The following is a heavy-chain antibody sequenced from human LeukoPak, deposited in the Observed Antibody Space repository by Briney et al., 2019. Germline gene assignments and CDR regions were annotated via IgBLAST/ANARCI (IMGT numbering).Heavy chain of an antibody. V-gene: IGHV1-2*02. CDR2: INPNSGGT. CDR1: GYTFTGYY. D-gene: IGHD3-3*02. Sequence: ASVKVSCKASGYTFTGYYMHWVRQATGQGLEWMGWINPNSGGTNYAQKFQGRVTMTRDTSISTAYMELSRLRSDDTAVYYCARDSQPIFGGVISSNFDYWGQGTLVTVSS. CDR3: ARDSQPIFGGVISSNFDY. J-gene: IGHJ4*02.